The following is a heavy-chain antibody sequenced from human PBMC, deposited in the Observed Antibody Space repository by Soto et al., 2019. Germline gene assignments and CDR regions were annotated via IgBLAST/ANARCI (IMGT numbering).Heavy chain of an antibody. CDR2: IYSGGST. J-gene: IGHJ3*01. CDR3: ASAKGQLYDAYDF. V-gene: IGHV3-66*01. CDR1: GFTVSSNY. Sequence: PGGSLRLSCAASGFTVSSNYMSWVRQAPGKGLEWVSVIYSGGSTYYADSVKGRFTISRDNSKNTLYLQMNSLRAEDTAVYYCASAKGQLYDAYDFCGQGTMVTGSS. D-gene: IGHD6-13*01.